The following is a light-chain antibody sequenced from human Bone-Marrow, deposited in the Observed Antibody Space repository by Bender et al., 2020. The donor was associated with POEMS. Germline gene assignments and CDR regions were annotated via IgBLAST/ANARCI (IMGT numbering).Light chain of an antibody. Sequence: QSALTQPASVSGSPGQTVTISCTGTSSDVGGYNFVSWYQQHPGKAPQVIIYDVDKRPSGVADRFSGPKSGNTASLTISGLQAEDEADYHCCSYAGSLWVFGGGTNLTVL. CDR3: CSYAGSLWV. J-gene: IGLJ3*02. CDR1: SSDVGGYNF. CDR2: DVD. V-gene: IGLV2-11*01.